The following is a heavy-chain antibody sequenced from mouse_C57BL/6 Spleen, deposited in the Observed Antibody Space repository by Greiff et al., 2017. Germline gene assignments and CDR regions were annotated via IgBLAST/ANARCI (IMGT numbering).Heavy chain of an antibody. D-gene: IGHD4-1*01. CDR1: GYAFSSYW. CDR3: ARTGIYYYAMDD. CDR2: IYPGDGDT. V-gene: IGHV1-80*01. J-gene: IGHJ4*01. Sequence: QVQLQQSGAELVKPGASVKISCKASGYAFSSYWMNWVKQRPGKGLEWIGQIYPGDGDTNYNGKFKGKATLTADKSSSTAYMQLSSLTSEDSAVYFCARTGIYYYAMDDWGQGTSVTVSS.